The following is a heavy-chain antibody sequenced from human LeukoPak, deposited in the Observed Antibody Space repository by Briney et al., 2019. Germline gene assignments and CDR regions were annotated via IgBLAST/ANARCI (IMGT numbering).Heavy chain of an antibody. CDR2: IIPILGIA. Sequence: SVKVSCKASGYTFTSYGISWVRQAPGQGLEWMGRIIPILGIANYAQKFQGRVTITADKSTSTVYMELRSLRSDDTAVYYCAREREDGYNYGDDYWGQGTLVTVSS. J-gene: IGHJ4*02. CDR3: AREREDGYNYGDDY. V-gene: IGHV1-69*04. D-gene: IGHD5-24*01. CDR1: GYTFTSYG.